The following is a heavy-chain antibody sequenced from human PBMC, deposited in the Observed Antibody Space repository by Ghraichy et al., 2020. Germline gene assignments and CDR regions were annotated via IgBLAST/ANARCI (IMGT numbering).Heavy chain of an antibody. CDR3: ARETTVRWAPDY. Sequence: SETLSLTCTVSGGSISSYYWSWIRQPPGKGLEWIGYIYDSGSTNYNPSLKSRVTISVDTSKNQFSLKLSSVTAADTAVYYCARETTVRWAPDYWRQGTLVTVSS. V-gene: IGHV4-59*01. D-gene: IGHD4-17*01. CDR1: GGSISSYY. J-gene: IGHJ4*02. CDR2: IYDSGST.